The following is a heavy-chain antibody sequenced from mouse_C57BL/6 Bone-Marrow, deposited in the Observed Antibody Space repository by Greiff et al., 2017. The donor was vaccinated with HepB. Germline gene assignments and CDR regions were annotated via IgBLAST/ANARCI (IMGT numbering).Heavy chain of an antibody. V-gene: IGHV7-1*01. CDR3: ARAYYYGSVQDYAMDY. Sequence: EVQLVESGGGLVQSGRSLRLSCATSGFTFSDFYMEWVRQAPGKGLEWIAASRNKANDYTTEYSASVKGRFIVSRDTSQSILYLQMNALRAEDTAIYYCARAYYYGSVQDYAMDYWGQGTSVTVSS. J-gene: IGHJ4*01. CDR2: SRNKANDYTT. D-gene: IGHD1-1*01. CDR1: GFTFSDFY.